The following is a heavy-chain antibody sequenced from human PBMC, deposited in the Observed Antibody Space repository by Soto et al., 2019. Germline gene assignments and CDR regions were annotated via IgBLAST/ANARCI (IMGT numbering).Heavy chain of an antibody. CDR2: ISHDGNYK. Sequence: QVQLVQSGGGVVQPGRSLRLSCATSGFNLNNYVMHWVRQAPGTALEWVALISHDGNYKTYSESVRGRFAISRDTSTNELYLQMDSRRPEDTALYFCARTITYTLADRGFDYWGQGSLVTVSS. CDR1: GFNLNNYV. V-gene: IGHV3-30*09. CDR3: ARTITYTLADRGFDY. D-gene: IGHD1-1*01. J-gene: IGHJ4*01.